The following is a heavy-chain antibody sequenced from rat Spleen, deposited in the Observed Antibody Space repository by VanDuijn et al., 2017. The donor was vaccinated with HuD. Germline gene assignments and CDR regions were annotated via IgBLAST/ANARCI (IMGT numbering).Heavy chain of an antibody. CDR2: IWGNGNT. V-gene: IGHV2S61*01. CDR3: ARSDFSSPYYFDY. CDR1: GFSLSRHG. Sequence: QVHLKESGPGRVQPSQTLSLTCTVSGFSLSRHGVIWVRQPPGKGLEWMGVIWGNGNTNYTSALKSRLSISRDTSKSQVFLKMNNLQTEDTAMHFCARSDFSSPYYFDYWGQGVMVTVSS. D-gene: IGHD1-2*01. J-gene: IGHJ2*01.